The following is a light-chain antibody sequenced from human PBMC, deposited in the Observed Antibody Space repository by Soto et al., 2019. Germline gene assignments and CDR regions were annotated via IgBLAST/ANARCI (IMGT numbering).Light chain of an antibody. Sequence: QSALTQPASVSGSPGQSITISCTGTSSDVGGYNYVSWYQQHPGKAPKLMIYDVSNRPSGVSNRFSGSKSGNTASLTISGLQAEDEADYYCSSYTSSYTEVFGGGTKVTVL. J-gene: IGLJ2*01. CDR2: DVS. CDR1: SSDVGGYNY. V-gene: IGLV2-14*01. CDR3: SSYTSSYTEV.